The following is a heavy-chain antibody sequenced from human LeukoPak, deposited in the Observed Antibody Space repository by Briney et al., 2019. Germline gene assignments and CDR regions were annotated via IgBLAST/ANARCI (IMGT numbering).Heavy chain of an antibody. CDR2: IYPGDSDT. Sequence: GESLQFSCMGSGYSFTSYWIGWVRQMPGKGLEWIGIIYPGDSDTRYSPSFQGQVTISADKSISTAYLQWSSLKASDTAMYYCARRGLVGYYFDYWGQGTLDTVSS. V-gene: IGHV5-51*01. CDR3: ARRGLVGYYFDY. D-gene: IGHD2-2*01. CDR1: GYSFTSYW. J-gene: IGHJ4*02.